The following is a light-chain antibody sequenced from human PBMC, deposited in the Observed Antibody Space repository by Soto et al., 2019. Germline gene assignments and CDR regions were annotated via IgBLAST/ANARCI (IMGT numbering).Light chain of an antibody. CDR3: QQRSNWPPGLT. V-gene: IGKV3-11*01. J-gene: IGKJ4*01. Sequence: EIVLTQSPATLSWSPGERATLSCRASQSVSSYLAWYQQKPGQTPRLLIYDASNKATAIPARFSGSGSGTDVTLTISSLEPEDFAVYYCQQRSNWPPGLTFGGGTKVEIK. CDR2: DAS. CDR1: QSVSSY.